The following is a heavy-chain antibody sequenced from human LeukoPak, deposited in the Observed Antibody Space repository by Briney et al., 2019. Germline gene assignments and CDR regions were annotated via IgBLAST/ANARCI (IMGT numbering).Heavy chain of an antibody. CDR2: ISYSGGST. D-gene: IGHD3-16*01. J-gene: IGHJ3*02. CDR3: ARGPTGGNAFDI. Sequence: GGSLRLSCAASGFTFSSYAMSWVRQAPGKGLEWVSDISYSGGSTYYADSVKGRFTISRDNSKNTVYLQMNSLRADDTAVYYCARGPTGGNAFDIWGEGTKVTVSS. V-gene: IGHV3-23*01. CDR1: GFTFSSYA.